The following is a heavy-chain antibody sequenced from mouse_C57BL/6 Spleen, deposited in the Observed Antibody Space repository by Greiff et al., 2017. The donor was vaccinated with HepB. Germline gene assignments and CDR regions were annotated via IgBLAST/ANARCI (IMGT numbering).Heavy chain of an antibody. CDR3: ARHYSNYVLFDY. J-gene: IGHJ2*01. CDR2: IYPGDGDT. V-gene: IGHV1-82*01. CDR1: GYAFSSSW. D-gene: IGHD2-5*01. Sequence: VQLQESGPELVKPGASVKISCKASGYAFSSSWMNWVKQRPGKGLEWIGRIYPGDGDTNYNGKFKGKATLTADKSSSTAYMQLSSLTSEDSAVYFCARHYSNYVLFDYWGQGTTITVSS.